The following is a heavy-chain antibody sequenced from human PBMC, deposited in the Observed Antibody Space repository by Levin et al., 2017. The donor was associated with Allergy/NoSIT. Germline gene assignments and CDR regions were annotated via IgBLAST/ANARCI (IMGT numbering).Heavy chain of an antibody. Sequence: GGSLRLSCAASGFTFSSYAMSWVRQAPGKGLEWVSAISGSGGSTYYADSVKGRFTISRDNSKNTLYLQMNSLRAEDTAVYYCANDCSGGSCVDYWGQGTLVTVSS. CDR2: ISGSGGST. CDR1: GFTFSSYA. CDR3: ANDCSGGSCVDY. D-gene: IGHD2-15*01. V-gene: IGHV3-23*01. J-gene: IGHJ4*02.